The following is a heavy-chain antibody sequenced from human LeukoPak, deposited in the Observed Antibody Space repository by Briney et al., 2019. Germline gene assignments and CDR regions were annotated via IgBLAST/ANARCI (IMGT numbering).Heavy chain of an antibody. V-gene: IGHV3-23*01. CDR1: GFTFSSYA. D-gene: IGHD6-19*01. J-gene: IGHJ5*02. CDR2: ISGSGGST. CDR3: AKDHRGAKQWLVLERSYWFDP. Sequence: PGGSLRLSCAASGFTFSSYAMSWVRQAPGKGLEWVSAISGSGGSTCYADSVKGRFTISRDNSKNTLYLQMNSLRAEDTAVYYCAKDHRGAKQWLVLERSYWFDPWGQGTLVTVSS.